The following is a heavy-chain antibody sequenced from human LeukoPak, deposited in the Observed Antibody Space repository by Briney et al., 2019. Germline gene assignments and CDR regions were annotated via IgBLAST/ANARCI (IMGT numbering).Heavy chain of an antibody. J-gene: IGHJ5*02. V-gene: IGHV3-23*01. CDR1: GFTFSSYA. Sequence: PGGSLRLSCAASGFTFSSYAMSWVRQAPGKGLEWVSAISGSGGSTYYADSVKGRFTISRDNSKNTLYLQMNSLRAEDTAVYYCAKGIDSGYDYRWFDPWGQGTLVTVSS. D-gene: IGHD5-12*01. CDR3: AKGIDSGYDYRWFDP. CDR2: ISGSGGST.